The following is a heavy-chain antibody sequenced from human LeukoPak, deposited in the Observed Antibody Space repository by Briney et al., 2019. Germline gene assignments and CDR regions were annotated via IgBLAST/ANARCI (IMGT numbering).Heavy chain of an antibody. CDR1: GFTFSSYR. D-gene: IGHD3-10*01. CDR2: ISGTGYNT. CDR3: AKHVSGSLFYFDY. J-gene: IGHJ4*02. Sequence: GGSLRLPCAASGFTFSSYRMSWVRQAPGKGLEWVSGISGTGYNTYYADSVKGRFTISRDNSKNTLYLQMNSLGAEDTAVYYCAKHVSGSLFYFDYWGQRTLVTVSS. V-gene: IGHV3-23*01.